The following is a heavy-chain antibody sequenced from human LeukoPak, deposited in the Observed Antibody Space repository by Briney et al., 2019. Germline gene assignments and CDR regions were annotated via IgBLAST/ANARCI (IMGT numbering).Heavy chain of an antibody. CDR3: AKAVTTVTYYYYYMDV. CDR1: GFTFSSYA. D-gene: IGHD4-11*01. J-gene: IGHJ6*03. Sequence: PGGSLRLSCAASGFTFSSYAMSWVRQAPGKGLEWVSAISGSGGSTYYADSVKGRFTISRDNFKNTLYLQMNSLRAEDTAVYYCAKAVTTVTYYYYYMDVWGKGTTVTVSS. CDR2: ISGSGGST. V-gene: IGHV3-23*01.